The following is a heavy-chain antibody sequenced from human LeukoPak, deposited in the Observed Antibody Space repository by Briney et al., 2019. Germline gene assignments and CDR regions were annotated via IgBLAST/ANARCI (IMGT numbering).Heavy chain of an antibody. CDR1: GFTFSSFG. CDR2: IRFAGSDK. J-gene: IGHJ4*02. V-gene: IGHV3-30*02. Sequence: GGSLRLSCAASGFTFSSFGMHWVRQAPGKGLEWVAFIRFAGSDKYYADSVRGRFSISRDNSKNTLNLQMNSLRAEDTAVYYCAKGQRFYGEYYFDYWGQGTLVTVSS. CDR3: AKGQRFYGEYYFDY. D-gene: IGHD4-17*01.